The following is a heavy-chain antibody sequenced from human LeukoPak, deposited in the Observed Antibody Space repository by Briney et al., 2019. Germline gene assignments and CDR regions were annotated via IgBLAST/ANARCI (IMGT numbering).Heavy chain of an antibody. V-gene: IGHV4-34*01. Sequence: ETLYITCAVHGGSFSGYYWSWIRQPPGKGLEWIGEINHSGSTNYNPSLKSRVTIYVDTSKKEFSLKLSSVTAAHTSVYYCARDRYYYDSSGYQRNDYWGQGTLVTVSS. CDR2: INHSGST. D-gene: IGHD3-22*01. J-gene: IGHJ4*02. CDR3: ARDRYYYDSSGYQRNDY. CDR1: GGSFSGYY.